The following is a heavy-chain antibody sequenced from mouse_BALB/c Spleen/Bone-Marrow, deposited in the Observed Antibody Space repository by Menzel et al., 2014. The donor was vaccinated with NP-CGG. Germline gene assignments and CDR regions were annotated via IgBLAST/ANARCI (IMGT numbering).Heavy chain of an antibody. CDR2: INPGSGGT. D-gene: IGHD1-2*01. Sequence: QVQLQQPGAELVRPGTSVKVSCKASGYAFTNYLIEWVKQRPGQGLEWIGVINPGSGGTNYNEKFKGKATLTADKSSSTAYMQLSSLTSDDSAVYFCARSITTALYYFDYWGQGTTLTVSS. CDR3: ARSITTALYYFDY. V-gene: IGHV1-54*01. CDR1: GYAFTNYL. J-gene: IGHJ2*01.